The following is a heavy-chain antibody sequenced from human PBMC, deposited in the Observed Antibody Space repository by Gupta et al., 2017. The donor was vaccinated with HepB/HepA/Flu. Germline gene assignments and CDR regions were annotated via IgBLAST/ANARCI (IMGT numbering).Heavy chain of an antibody. CDR1: GFTFANYY. Sequence: EVQLVESGGGLAQPGGCLRLSCAASGFTFANYYMIWVRQPPGKGLEWVSVSSGSASETRYADSVKGRFIISRDNSKSTLFLQMNSLGVDDTAIYYCAPYGQSGDLGYWCQGTLVTVSS. J-gene: IGHJ4*02. CDR3: APYGQSGDLGY. D-gene: IGHD1-26*01. V-gene: IGHV3-23*04. CDR2: SSGSASET.